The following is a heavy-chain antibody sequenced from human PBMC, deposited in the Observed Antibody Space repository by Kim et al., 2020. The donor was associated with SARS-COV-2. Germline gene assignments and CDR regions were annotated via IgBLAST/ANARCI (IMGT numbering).Heavy chain of an antibody. Sequence: GRTTNYADSVKSRFTISRDNAKNTLYLQMSRLRAENTAVYFCTRDKPIDYWGQGTLVTVSS. J-gene: IGHJ4*02. V-gene: IGHV3-74*01. CDR3: TRDKPIDY. CDR2: GRTT.